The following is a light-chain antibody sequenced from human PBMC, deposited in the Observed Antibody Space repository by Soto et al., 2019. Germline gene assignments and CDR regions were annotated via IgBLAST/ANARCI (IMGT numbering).Light chain of an antibody. CDR2: GAS. CDR1: QSVSSSY. V-gene: IGKV3-20*01. CDR3: QQYCSSPLT. Sequence: EIVLTQSPGTLSLSPGERATLSCRASQSVSSSYLAWYQQKPGQAPRLLIYGASSSATGIPDRFSGSGSGTDFTLTISRLEPEDVAVYYCQQYCSSPLTFGGGTKVEIK. J-gene: IGKJ4*01.